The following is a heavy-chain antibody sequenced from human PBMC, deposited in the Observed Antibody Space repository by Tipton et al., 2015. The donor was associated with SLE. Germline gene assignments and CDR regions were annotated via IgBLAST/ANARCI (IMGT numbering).Heavy chain of an antibody. V-gene: IGHV4-30-2*01. D-gene: IGHD6-13*01. CDR3: ARGGITAPGTPYYYGVDV. CDR1: GASISSGAFS. Sequence: TLSLTCAVSGASISSGAFSWSWIRQAPGKGLEWIGYIYHSGSAYYNPSLKSRVTISVDGSKNQFSLKVGSVTAADTAVYFCARGGITAPGTPYYYGVDVWGRGTTVTVSS. J-gene: IGHJ6*02. CDR2: IYHSGSA.